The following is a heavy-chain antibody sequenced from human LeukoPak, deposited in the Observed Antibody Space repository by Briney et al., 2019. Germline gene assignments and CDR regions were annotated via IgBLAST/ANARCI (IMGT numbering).Heavy chain of an antibody. J-gene: IGHJ4*02. CDR2: INPNSGGT. V-gene: IGHV1-2*02. Sequence: ASVKVSCKASGYTFTGYYMHWVRQAPGQGLEWMGWINPNSGGTNYAQKFRGRVTMTRDTSINAAYMELSRLRSDDTAVYYCAREAPYDFVWGSYRPTRYYFDNWGQGTLVTVSS. D-gene: IGHD3-16*02. CDR1: GYTFTGYY. CDR3: AREAPYDFVWGSYRPTRYYFDN.